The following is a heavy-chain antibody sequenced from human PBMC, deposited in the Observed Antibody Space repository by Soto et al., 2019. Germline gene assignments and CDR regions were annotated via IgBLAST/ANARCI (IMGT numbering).Heavy chain of an antibody. Sequence: SVKVSCKASGYTFTSYGISWVRQAPGQGLEWMGRIIPIIGKANYAQKFQGRVTMTADKSTSTAYMELSSLRSEDTAVYYCARARLSNWFDPWGQGTLVTVSS. J-gene: IGHJ5*02. CDR1: GYTFTSYG. D-gene: IGHD2-8*01. V-gene: IGHV1-69*04. CDR3: ARARLSNWFDP. CDR2: IIPIIGKA.